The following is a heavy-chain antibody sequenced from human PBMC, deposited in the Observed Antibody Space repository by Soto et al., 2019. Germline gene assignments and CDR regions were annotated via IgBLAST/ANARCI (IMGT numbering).Heavy chain of an antibody. Sequence: EVQLVESGGGLVQPGGSLRLSCAASGFTFSSYAMHWVRQAPGKGLEYVSAISGNGDSAYYENSVKGRFTISRDNSKNTLYLQMGSLRAEDMAVYYCARRGYGLYFDYWGQGTLVTVSS. CDR3: ARRGYGLYFDY. CDR2: ISGNGDSA. CDR1: GFTFSSYA. J-gene: IGHJ4*02. D-gene: IGHD3-10*01. V-gene: IGHV3-64*01.